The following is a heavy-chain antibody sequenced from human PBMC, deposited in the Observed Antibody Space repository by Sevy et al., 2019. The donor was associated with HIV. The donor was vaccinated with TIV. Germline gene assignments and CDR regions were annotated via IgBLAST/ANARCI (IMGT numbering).Heavy chain of an antibody. V-gene: IGHV3-23*01. CDR2: ISGSGGSGTKT. J-gene: IGHJ4*02. CDR3: GRKYDSSGYFDY. D-gene: IGHD3-22*01. CDR1: GFTFSNYA. Sequence: GGSLRLSCAASGFTFSNYAMNWVRQAPGKGLEWVSGISGSGGSGTKTNYADSVKGRFTISRDDSKNSLFLQLDSLRAEEPAIYYWGRKYDSSGYFDYWGQGTLVTVSS.